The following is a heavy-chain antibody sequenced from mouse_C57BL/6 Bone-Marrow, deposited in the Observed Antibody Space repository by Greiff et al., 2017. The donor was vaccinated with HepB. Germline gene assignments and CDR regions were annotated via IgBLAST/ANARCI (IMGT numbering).Heavy chain of an antibody. CDR1: GYTFTSYW. CDR2: IDPNSGGT. D-gene: IGHD1-1*01. V-gene: IGHV1-72*01. Sequence: QVQLQQPGAELVKPGASVKLSCKASGYTFTSYWMHWVKQRPGRGLEWIGRIDPNSGGTKYNEKFKSKATLTVDKPSSTAYMQLSSLTSEDSAVSYYATYLPRLLRDPGWYFDVWGTGTTVTVSS. J-gene: IGHJ1*03. CDR3: ATYLPRLLRDPGWYFDV.